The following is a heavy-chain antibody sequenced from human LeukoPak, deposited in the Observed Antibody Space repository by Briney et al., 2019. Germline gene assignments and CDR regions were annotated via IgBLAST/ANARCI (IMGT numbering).Heavy chain of an antibody. CDR2: ISYDGSNK. D-gene: IGHD3-22*01. CDR3: AKDTDPDSSGPVDY. J-gene: IGHJ4*02. V-gene: IGHV3-30*18. CDR1: GFTFSSYG. Sequence: GGSLRLSCAASGFTFSSYGMHWVRQAPGKGLEWVAVISYDGSNKYYADSVKGRFTISRDNSKNTLYLQMNSLRAEDTAVYYCAKDTDPDSSGPVDYWGQGTLVTVSS.